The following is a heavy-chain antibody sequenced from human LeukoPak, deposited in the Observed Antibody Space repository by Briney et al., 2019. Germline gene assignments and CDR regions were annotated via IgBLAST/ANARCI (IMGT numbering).Heavy chain of an antibody. CDR1: GFTFSSYG. CDR2: ISYDGSNK. D-gene: IGHD2-21*02. CDR3: AREVAYCGGDCWGNYFDY. Sequence: GRSLRLSCAASGFTFSSYGMHWVRQAPGKGLEWVAVISYDGSNKYYADSVKGRFTISRDNSKNTLYLQMNSLRAEDTAVYYCAREVAYCGGDCWGNYFDYWGQGTLVTVSS. J-gene: IGHJ4*02. V-gene: IGHV3-30*03.